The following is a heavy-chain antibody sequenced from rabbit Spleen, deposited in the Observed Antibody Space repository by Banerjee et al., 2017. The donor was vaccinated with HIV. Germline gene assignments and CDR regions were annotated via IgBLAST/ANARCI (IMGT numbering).Heavy chain of an antibody. D-gene: IGHD1-1*01. CDR1: GVSFSSSSY. J-gene: IGHJ4*02. CDR3: ARDLPDIIGWNFGF. CDR2: IWTGDGTI. V-gene: IGHV1S40*01. Sequence: QSLEESGGDLVKPGASLTLTCTASGVSFSSSSYMCWVRQAPGKGLEWIGCIWTGDGTIYYATWAKGRFTISRASSTTVFLQMTSLTAADTATYFCARDLPDIIGWNFGFWGPGTLVTVS.